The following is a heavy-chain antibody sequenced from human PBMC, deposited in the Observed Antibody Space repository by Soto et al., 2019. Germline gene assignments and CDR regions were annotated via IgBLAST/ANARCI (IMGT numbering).Heavy chain of an antibody. CDR3: ARDEGWELPSYDS. J-gene: IGHJ4*02. Sequence: QVQLVESGGGVVQPGRSLRLSCAASGFTFSSYAMHWVRQAPGKGLEWVAVISYDGSNKYYADSVKGRFTISRDNSKNTLYLQMNSLRAEDTAVYYCARDEGWELPSYDSWGQGTLVTVSS. V-gene: IGHV3-30-3*01. D-gene: IGHD1-26*01. CDR2: ISYDGSNK. CDR1: GFTFSSYA.